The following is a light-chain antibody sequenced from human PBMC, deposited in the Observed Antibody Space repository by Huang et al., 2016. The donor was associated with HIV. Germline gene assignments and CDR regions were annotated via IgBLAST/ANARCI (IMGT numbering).Light chain of an antibody. V-gene: IGKV1-39*01. CDR1: QGISSY. CDR2: AAS. J-gene: IGKJ2*01. CDR3: QETYSIPYT. Sequence: DIQMTQSPSSLSASVGDRVTITCRASQGISSYLNWYQQKPGKAPKLLIYAASTLQSGVPSRFSGSGSGTNCTLTISSLQPADSATYYCQETYSIPYTFGQGTKLEIK.